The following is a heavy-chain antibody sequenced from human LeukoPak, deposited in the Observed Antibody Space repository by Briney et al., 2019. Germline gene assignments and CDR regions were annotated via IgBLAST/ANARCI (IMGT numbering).Heavy chain of an antibody. D-gene: IGHD2-2*01. CDR2: IYPGDSDT. J-gene: IGHJ4*02. CDR3: ARHRYCTSTACFDMGGY. Sequence: GESLKISCKGSGYSFTNYWIGWMRQMPGKGLEWMGAIYPGDSDTRYSPSFQGQVTISADKSISTAYLQWSSLKASDTAMYYCARHRYCTSTACFDMGGYWGQGTLVTVSS. V-gene: IGHV5-51*01. CDR1: GYSFTNYW.